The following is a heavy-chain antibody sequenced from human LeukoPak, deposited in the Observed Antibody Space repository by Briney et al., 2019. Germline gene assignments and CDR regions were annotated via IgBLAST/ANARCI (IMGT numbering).Heavy chain of an antibody. Sequence: SETLSLTCTVSGDSINSLDLWSWIRQPPGKGLEWIGYIYYSGSTYYNPSLKSRVTISVDTSKNQFSLKLSSVTAADTAVYYCARMTTVTMPFDYWGQGTLVTVSS. CDR1: GDSINSLDL. CDR3: ARMTTVTMPFDY. V-gene: IGHV4-30-4*01. D-gene: IGHD4-17*01. J-gene: IGHJ4*02. CDR2: IYYSGST.